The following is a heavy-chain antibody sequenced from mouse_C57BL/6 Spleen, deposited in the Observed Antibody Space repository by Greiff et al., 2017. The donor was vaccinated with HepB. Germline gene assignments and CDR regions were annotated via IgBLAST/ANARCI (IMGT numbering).Heavy chain of an antibody. Sequence: EVQLQQSGPELVKPGASVRIPCKASGYTFTDYNMDWVKQSHGKSLEWIGDINPNNGGTIYNQKFKGKATLTVDKSSSTAYMALCSLTSEDTAVYYCARTDYYGSSYPFAYWGQGTLVTVSA. V-gene: IGHV1-18*01. CDR3: ARTDYYGSSYPFAY. CDR2: INPNNGGT. J-gene: IGHJ3*01. CDR1: GYTFTDYN. D-gene: IGHD1-1*01.